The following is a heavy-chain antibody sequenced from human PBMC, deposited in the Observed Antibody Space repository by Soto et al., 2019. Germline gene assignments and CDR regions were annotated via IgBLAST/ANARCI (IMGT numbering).Heavy chain of an antibody. V-gene: IGHV3-23*01. CDR2: ISGSGGST. CDR3: AKDSRSNYYGSFDY. Sequence: GGSLRLSCAASGFTFSSYAMSWVRQAPGKGLEWVSAISGSGGSTYYADSAKGRFTISRDNSKNTLYLQMNSLRAEDTAVYYCAKDSRSNYYGSFDYWGQGTLVTVSS. D-gene: IGHD3-10*01. CDR1: GFTFSSYA. J-gene: IGHJ4*02.